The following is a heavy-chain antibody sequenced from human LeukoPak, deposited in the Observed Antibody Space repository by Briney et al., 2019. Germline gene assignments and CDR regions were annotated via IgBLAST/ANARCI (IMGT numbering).Heavy chain of an antibody. J-gene: IGHJ4*02. D-gene: IGHD3-3*01. CDR3: ASSRDDFWSGYEDY. CDR1: AGSISSSSYY. Sequence: SETLSLTCTVSAGSISSSSYYWCWIRQPPGKGLEWIGSIYYSGSTYYNPSLKSRVTISVDTSKNQFSLKLSSVTAADTAVYYCASSRDDFWSGYEDYWGQGTLVTVSS. CDR2: IYYSGST. V-gene: IGHV4-39*01.